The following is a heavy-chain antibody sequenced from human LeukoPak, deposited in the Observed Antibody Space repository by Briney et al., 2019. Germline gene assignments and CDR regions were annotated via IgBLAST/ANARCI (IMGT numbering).Heavy chain of an antibody. CDR3: ARGVGNSWFPDYFDY. V-gene: IGHV1-3*01. J-gene: IGHJ4*02. CDR2: INAGNGNT. Sequence: ASVKVSCKASGYTFTSYAMHWVRQAPGQRLEWMGWINAGNGNTKYSQKFQGRVTITRDTSASTAYMELSSLRSEDTAVYYCARGVGNSWFPDYFDYWGQGTLVTVSS. D-gene: IGHD6-13*01. CDR1: GYTFTSYA.